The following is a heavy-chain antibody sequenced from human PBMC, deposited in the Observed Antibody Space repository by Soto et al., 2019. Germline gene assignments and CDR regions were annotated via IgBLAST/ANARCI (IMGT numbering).Heavy chain of an antibody. V-gene: IGHV3-23*01. CDR2: ISVSGCST. D-gene: IGHD3-16*01. CDR3: AKGDLFVGGTIYGMDV. Sequence: PGGSLRLSCAFSLSSYAMTWVRQAPGKGLEWVAGISVSGCSTNYAVSVKGRFTISRDNDKNTVYLQMNSLRAEDTAVYYCAKGDLFVGGTIYGMDVWGQGTTVTVSS. J-gene: IGHJ6*02. CDR1: LSSYA.